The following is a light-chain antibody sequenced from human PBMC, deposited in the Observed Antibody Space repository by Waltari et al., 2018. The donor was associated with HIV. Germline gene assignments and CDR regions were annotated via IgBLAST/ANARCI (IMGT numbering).Light chain of an antibody. Sequence: QSALTQPASVSGSPGQSITISCTGTSSDVGLYNYVSWYQQHPGKAPKLMIYEVSNRPSGVSNRFSGAKSGNTAYLTISGLQAEDEADYYCSSYTGSSTLYVFGTGTKVTVL. J-gene: IGLJ1*01. V-gene: IGLV2-14*01. CDR1: SSDVGLYNY. CDR3: SSYTGSSTLYV. CDR2: EVS.